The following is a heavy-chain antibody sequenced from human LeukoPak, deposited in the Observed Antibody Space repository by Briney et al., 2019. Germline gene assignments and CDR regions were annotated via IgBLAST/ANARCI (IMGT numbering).Heavy chain of an antibody. Sequence: GGSLRLSCAASGFTVSSNYMSWVRQAPGKGLEWVSVIYSGGSTYYADSVKGRFTISRDNSKNTLYLQMNSLRAEDTAVYYCARATYYDFWSGYYKDYWGQGTLVTVSS. CDR2: IYSGGST. V-gene: IGHV3-53*01. CDR3: ARATYYDFWSGYYKDY. D-gene: IGHD3-3*01. J-gene: IGHJ4*02. CDR1: GFTVSSNY.